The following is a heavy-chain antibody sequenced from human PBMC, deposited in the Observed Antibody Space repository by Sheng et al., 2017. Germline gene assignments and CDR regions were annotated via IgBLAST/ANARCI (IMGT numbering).Heavy chain of an antibody. CDR1: GFTVSSNY. CDR3: ARGGEDGSSGDAFDI. Sequence: EVQLVESGGGLVQPGGSLRLSCAASGFTVSSNYMSWVRQAPGKGLEWVSVIYSGGSTYYADSVKGRFTISRDNSKNTLYLQMNSLRAEDTAVYYCARGGEDGSSGDAFDIWGQGTMVTVSS. CDR2: IYSGGST. V-gene: IGHV3-66*01. J-gene: IGHJ3*02. D-gene: IGHD1-26*01.